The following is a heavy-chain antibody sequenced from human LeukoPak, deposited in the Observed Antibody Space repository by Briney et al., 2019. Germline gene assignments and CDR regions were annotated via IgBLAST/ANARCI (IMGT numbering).Heavy chain of an antibody. CDR1: GYSISSGYY. V-gene: IGHV4-38-2*02. CDR3: ARGVSHPGTFDY. J-gene: IGHJ4*02. Sequence: SETQSLTCTVSGYSISSGYYWGWIRQPPGKGLEWIGSIYHSGSTYYNPSLKSRVTISVDTSKNQFSLKLSSVTAADTAVYYCARGVSHPGTFDYWGQGTLVTVSS. D-gene: IGHD1-1*01. CDR2: IYHSGST.